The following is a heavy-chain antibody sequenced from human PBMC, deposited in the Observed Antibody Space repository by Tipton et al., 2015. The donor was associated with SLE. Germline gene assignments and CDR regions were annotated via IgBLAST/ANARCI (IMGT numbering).Heavy chain of an antibody. J-gene: IGHJ4*02. CDR1: GGSISSSSYY. D-gene: IGHD6-13*01. Sequence: TLSLTCTVSGGSISSSSYYWGWIRQPPGKGLEWIGSIYYSGSTYYNPSLESRVTISVDTSNNQFSLKLNSVTAADTAVYYCARRGSRWDYFDYWGQGTLVTVSS. CDR2: IYYSGST. CDR3: ARRGSRWDYFDY. V-gene: IGHV4-39*01.